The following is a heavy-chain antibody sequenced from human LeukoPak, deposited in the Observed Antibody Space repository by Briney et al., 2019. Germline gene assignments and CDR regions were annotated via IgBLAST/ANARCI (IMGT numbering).Heavy chain of an antibody. CDR2: IYYSGST. D-gene: IGHD2-2*01. CDR3: ARDRGGTDKGLCSSTSCFNYYFDY. Sequence: SETLSLTCTVSGGSISSYYWSWIRQPPGKGLEWIGYIYYSGSTYYNPSLKSRVTISVDTSKNQFSLKLSSVTAADTAVYYCARDRGGTDKGLCSSTSCFNYYFDYWGQGTLVTVSS. CDR1: GGSISSYY. V-gene: IGHV4-59*12. J-gene: IGHJ4*02.